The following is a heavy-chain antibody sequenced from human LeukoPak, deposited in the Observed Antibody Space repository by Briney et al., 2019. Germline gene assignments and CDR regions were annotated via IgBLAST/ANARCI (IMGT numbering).Heavy chain of an antibody. Sequence: ASVKVSCKASGYTFTGYYMHWVRQAPGQGLEWMGWINPNSGGTNYAQKFQGRVTMTRDTSISTAYMELSRLRSDDTAVYYCARDPGGNSSLDYWGQGTLVTVSS. CDR2: INPNSGGT. CDR1: GYTFTGYY. D-gene: IGHD4-23*01. J-gene: IGHJ4*02. CDR3: ARDPGGNSSLDY. V-gene: IGHV1-2*02.